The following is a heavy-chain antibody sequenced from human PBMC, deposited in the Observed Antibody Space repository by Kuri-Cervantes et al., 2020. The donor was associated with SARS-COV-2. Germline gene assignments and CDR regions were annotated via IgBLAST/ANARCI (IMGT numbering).Heavy chain of an antibody. J-gene: IGHJ4*02. Sequence: GGSLRLSCKASGYSLSTYWIAWVRQMPGKGLEWMGIIYPDDSDTRYSPSFQGQVAISADKSISTAYLQWSSLRASDSAIYYCAGRDARDGYNYAIDYWGQGTLVTVSS. CDR2: IYPDDSDT. V-gene: IGHV5-51*01. CDR1: GYSLSTYW. CDR3: AGRDARDGYNYAIDY. D-gene: IGHD5-24*01.